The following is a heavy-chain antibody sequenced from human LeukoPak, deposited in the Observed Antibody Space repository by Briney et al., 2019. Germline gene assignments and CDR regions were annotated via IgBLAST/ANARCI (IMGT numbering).Heavy chain of an antibody. CDR2: ISGSGGST. Sequence: PGGSLRLSCAASGFTFSSYAMSWVRQAPGKGLEWVSAISGSGGSTYYADSVKGRFTIPRDNSKNTLYLQMNSLRAEDTAVYYCAKRIYGSGSYYVPFDYWGQGTLVTVSS. V-gene: IGHV3-23*01. D-gene: IGHD3-10*01. J-gene: IGHJ4*02. CDR3: AKRIYGSGSYYVPFDY. CDR1: GFTFSSYA.